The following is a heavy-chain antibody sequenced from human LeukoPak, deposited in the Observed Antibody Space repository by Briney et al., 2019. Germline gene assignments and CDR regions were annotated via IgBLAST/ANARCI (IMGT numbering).Heavy chain of an antibody. CDR3: ARVDSSSWYGGNYFDY. Sequence: PSETLSLTCTVSGGSISSYYWSWIRQPAGKGLEWIGRIYTSGSTNYNPSLKSRVTMSVDTSKNPFSLKLSSVTAADTAVYYCARVDSSSWYGGNYFDYWGQGTLVTVSS. CDR2: IYTSGST. D-gene: IGHD6-13*01. V-gene: IGHV4-4*07. CDR1: GGSISSYY. J-gene: IGHJ4*02.